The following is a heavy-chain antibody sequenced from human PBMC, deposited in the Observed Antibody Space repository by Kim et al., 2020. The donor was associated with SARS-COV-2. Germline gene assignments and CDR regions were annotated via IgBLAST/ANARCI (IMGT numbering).Heavy chain of an antibody. D-gene: IGHD2-21*01. CDR1: GYTFTGYY. V-gene: IGHV1-2*04. CDR3: ARTAYGGENYYYYGMDV. CDR2: INPNSGGT. J-gene: IGHJ6*02. Sequence: ASVKVSCKASGYTFTGYYMHWVRQAPGQGLEWMGWINPNSGGTNYAQKFQGWVTMTRDTSISTAYMELSRLRSDDTAVYYCARTAYGGENYYYYGMDVWGQGTTVTVSS.